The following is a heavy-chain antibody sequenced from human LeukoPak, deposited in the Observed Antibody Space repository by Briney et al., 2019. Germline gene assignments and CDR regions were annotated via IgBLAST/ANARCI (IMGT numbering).Heavy chain of an antibody. CDR1: GFIFSSYE. CDR3: ARAADYGDYATFDP. Sequence: PGGSLRLSCAASGFIFSSYEMNWVRQAPGKGLEWVSYISSSGSAIYYADSVKGRFTISRDNAKNSLYLQMNSLRDEDTAVYYCARAADYGDYATFDPWGQGTLVTVSS. J-gene: IGHJ5*02. CDR2: ISSSGSAI. D-gene: IGHD4-17*01. V-gene: IGHV3-48*03.